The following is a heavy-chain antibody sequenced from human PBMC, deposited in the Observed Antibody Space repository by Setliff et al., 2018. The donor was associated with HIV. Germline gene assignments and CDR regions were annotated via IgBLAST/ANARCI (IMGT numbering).Heavy chain of an antibody. Sequence: TSETLSLTCSVSGGSISSISYYWGWIRQPPGKGLEWIGNIYYSGSTNYNPSLKSRVTISVDTSKNQFSLKLTSVTAADTAVYYCARGRPDDSVGFGYWGQGTLVTVSS. CDR2: IYYSGST. J-gene: IGHJ4*02. CDR3: ARGRPDDSVGFGY. D-gene: IGHD3-22*01. V-gene: IGHV4-61*05. CDR1: GGSISSISYY.